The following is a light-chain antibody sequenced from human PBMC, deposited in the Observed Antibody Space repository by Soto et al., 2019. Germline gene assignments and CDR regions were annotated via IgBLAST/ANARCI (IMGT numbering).Light chain of an antibody. Sequence: QSAPTQPASVSGSPGQSITISCTGTSSDIGLNNYVSWYQQHPGKAPALIIYAVTYRPSGVSRRFSGSKSGDTASLAISGLRTDDEADHYCTSHSDSRPVVFGGGTKLTVL. J-gene: IGLJ2*01. CDR1: SSDIGLNNY. CDR3: TSHSDSRPVV. V-gene: IGLV2-14*03. CDR2: AVT.